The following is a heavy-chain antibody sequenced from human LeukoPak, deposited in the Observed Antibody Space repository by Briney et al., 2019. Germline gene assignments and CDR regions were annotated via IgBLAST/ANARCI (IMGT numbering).Heavy chain of an antibody. V-gene: IGHV4-4*07. D-gene: IGHD6-13*01. CDR3: ARGSLGIAAAETGFDP. CDR1: GGSISSYY. CDR2: IYTSGST. Sequence: SETLSLTCTVSGGSISSYYWSWIRQPAGKGLEWIGRIYTSGSTNYNPSLKSRVTMSVDTSKNQFSLKLSSVTAADTAVYYCARGSLGIAAAETGFDPWGQETLVTVSS. J-gene: IGHJ5*02.